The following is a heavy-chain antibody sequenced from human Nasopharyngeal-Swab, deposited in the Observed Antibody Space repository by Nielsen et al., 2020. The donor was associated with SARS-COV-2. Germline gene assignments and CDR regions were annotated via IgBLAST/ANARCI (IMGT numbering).Heavy chain of an antibody. CDR1: GGSFSDNY. CDR3: VRGYRTWSFPSSYYYYHMDV. J-gene: IGHJ6*03. V-gene: IGHV4-34*01. CDR2: ISHLGAT. D-gene: IGHD3-10*01. Sequence: SETLSLTCVVYGGSFSDNYWNWVRQSPGKGLEWIGEISHLGATNYKSSLKSRVVLSVDSSKSQFSLRLTSVTAADTGVYYCVRGYRTWSFPSSYYYYHMDVWGQGTTVTVSS.